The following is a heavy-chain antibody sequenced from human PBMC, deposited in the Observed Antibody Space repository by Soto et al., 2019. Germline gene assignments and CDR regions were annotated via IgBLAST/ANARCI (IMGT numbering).Heavy chain of an antibody. CDR2: IYHSGST. D-gene: IGHD6-13*01. Sequence: SETLSLTCAVSGYSISSGYYWGWIRQSPGKGLEWIGSIYHSGSTYYNPSLKSRVIISVDTSKNQLSLKLSSVTAADTAVYYCARLAPIAAADGMDVWGQGTTVTVSS. V-gene: IGHV4-38-2*01. CDR3: ARLAPIAAADGMDV. J-gene: IGHJ6*02. CDR1: GYSISSGYY.